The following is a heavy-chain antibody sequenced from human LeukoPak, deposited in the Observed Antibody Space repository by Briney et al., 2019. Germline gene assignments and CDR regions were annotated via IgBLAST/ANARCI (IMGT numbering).Heavy chain of an antibody. CDR1: AGSISSSNYY. D-gene: IGHD6-13*01. J-gene: IGHJ5*02. V-gene: IGHV4-39*01. Sequence: PSETLSLTCTVSAGSISSSNYYWGWIRQPPGKGLEWIGSIYYSGRTYYNPSLKSRVTISVDTSKKQFSLKLSSVTAADTAVYYCARAYSSSWYFNWFDPWGQGTLVTVSS. CDR2: IYYSGRT. CDR3: ARAYSSSWYFNWFDP.